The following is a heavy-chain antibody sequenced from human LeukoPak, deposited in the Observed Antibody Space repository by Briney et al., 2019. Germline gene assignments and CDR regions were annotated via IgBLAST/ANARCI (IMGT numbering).Heavy chain of an antibody. Sequence: LSLTCAVYGGSFSGYYWSWIRQAPGKGLAWVSYISSSSSYTNYADSVKGRFTISRDNAKNSLYLQMNSLRAEDTAVYYCARDRDYGYPDYWGQGTLVTVSS. CDR1: GGSFSGYY. V-gene: IGHV3-11*06. CDR3: ARDRDYGYPDY. CDR2: ISSSSSYT. D-gene: IGHD5-18*01. J-gene: IGHJ4*02.